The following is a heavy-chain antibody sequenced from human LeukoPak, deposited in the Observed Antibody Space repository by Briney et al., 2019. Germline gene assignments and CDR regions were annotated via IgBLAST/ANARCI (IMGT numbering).Heavy chain of an antibody. D-gene: IGHD4-17*01. J-gene: IGHJ4*02. Sequence: ASVKVSCKASGYTFTGYYMHWVRQAPGQGLEWMGRINPNSGGTNYAQKFQGGVTMTRDTSISTAYMELSRLRSDDTAVYYCARDLYGDYFMGYWGQGTLVTVSS. CDR2: INPNSGGT. CDR3: ARDLYGDYFMGY. V-gene: IGHV1-2*06. CDR1: GYTFTGYY.